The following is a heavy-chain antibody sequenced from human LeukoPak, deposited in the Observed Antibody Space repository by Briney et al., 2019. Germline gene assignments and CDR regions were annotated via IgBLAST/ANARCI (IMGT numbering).Heavy chain of an antibody. Sequence: GRSLRLSCAAYGFTFSSYGMHWVRQAPGKGLEWVAVISYDGSNKYYADSVKGRFTISRDNSKNTLYLQMNCLRAEDTAVYYCAKDEGGYSSSWYRFGAFDIWGQGTMVTVSS. D-gene: IGHD6-13*01. CDR3: AKDEGGYSSSWYRFGAFDI. V-gene: IGHV3-30*18. CDR1: GFTFSSYG. J-gene: IGHJ3*02. CDR2: ISYDGSNK.